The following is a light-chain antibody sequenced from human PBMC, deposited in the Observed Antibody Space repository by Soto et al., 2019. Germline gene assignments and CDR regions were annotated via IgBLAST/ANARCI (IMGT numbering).Light chain of an antibody. V-gene: IGKV3-20*01. J-gene: IGKJ1*01. CDR1: QSVSSNC. Sequence: IAVTQSPGTLSLSPWERATLSCEASQSVSSNCLAWYQQKPGQAPRPLIYSTSIRATGIPDRCSGSGSGTDVTLTISRLEPEDFAVYYCQQYDSSPWTFGQGTKVDIK. CDR2: STS. CDR3: QQYDSSPWT.